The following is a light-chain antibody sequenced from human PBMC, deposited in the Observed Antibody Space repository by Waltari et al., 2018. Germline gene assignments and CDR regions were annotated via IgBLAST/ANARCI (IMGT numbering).Light chain of an antibody. CDR2: EPS. V-gene: IGKV1-5*03. CDR3: QQFVGYPYT. J-gene: IGKJ2*01. Sequence: DIQLTQSPPTLAASVGDRVTITCRASQSITRWLAWYQQKPGRAPKLLIYEPSNLVTGVPLRFSGTGSGTVFTLTISSLEPDDFATYYCQQFVGYPYTFGQGTKVETK. CDR1: QSITRW.